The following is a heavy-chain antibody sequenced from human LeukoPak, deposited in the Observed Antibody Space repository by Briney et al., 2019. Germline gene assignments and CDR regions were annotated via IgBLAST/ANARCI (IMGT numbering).Heavy chain of an antibody. CDR1: GGSISSYY. CDR2: IYTSGST. CDR3: ARDTPRGYSYGSDLDY. J-gene: IGHJ4*02. V-gene: IGHV4-4*07. Sequence: PSETLSLTCTVSGGSISSYYWSWIRQPAGKGLEWIGRIYTSGSTNYNPSLKSRVTMSVDTSKNQFSLKLSSVTAADTAVYYCARDTPRGYSYGSDLDYWGQGTLVTVSS. D-gene: IGHD5-18*01.